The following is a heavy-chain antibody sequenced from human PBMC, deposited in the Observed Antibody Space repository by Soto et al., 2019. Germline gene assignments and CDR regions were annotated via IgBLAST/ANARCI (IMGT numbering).Heavy chain of an antibody. D-gene: IGHD2-2*02. CDR3: ARSPYCSSTSCYRFAGAPYYYYGMDV. CDR2: IYYSGST. J-gene: IGHJ6*02. V-gene: IGHV4-31*03. CDR1: GGSISSGGYY. Sequence: QVQLQESGPGLVKPSQTLSLTCTVSGGSISSGGYYWSWIRQHPGKGLEWIGYIYYSGSTYYNPSLKRRVTISVDTSKNQFSLKLSSVTAADTAVYYCARSPYCSSTSCYRFAGAPYYYYGMDVWGQGTTVTVSS.